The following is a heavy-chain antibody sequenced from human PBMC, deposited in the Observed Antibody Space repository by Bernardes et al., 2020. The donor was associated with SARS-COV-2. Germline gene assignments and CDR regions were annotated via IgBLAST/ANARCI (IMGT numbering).Heavy chain of an antibody. V-gene: IGHV3-74*01. CDR3: TRGDLPYYYGMDA. Sequence: GGSLRLSCAASGFSFSYYSMHWVRQAPGTGLVWLSRINSDGSSPYYADSVKGRFTISRDNAKNTLYMQMNSLRAEDTAVYYCTRGDLPYYYGMDAWGQGTTVTVSS. CDR1: GFSFSYYS. J-gene: IGHJ6*02. CDR2: INSDGSSP.